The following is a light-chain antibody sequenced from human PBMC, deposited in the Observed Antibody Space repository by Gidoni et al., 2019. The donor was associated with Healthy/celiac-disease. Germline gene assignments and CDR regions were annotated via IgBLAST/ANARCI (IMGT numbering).Light chain of an antibody. CDR3: MQALQSLA. CDR2: LGS. CDR1: QSLLHSNGYNY. J-gene: IGKJ1*01. V-gene: IGKV2-28*01. Sequence: DMVMTQARLSLPVTPGEPASISCRSSQSLLHSNGYNYLDWYLQKPVQSPQLLIYLGSNRASGVPDRFSGSGSGTDFTLKISRVEAEDVGVYYCMQALQSLAFXQXTKVEIK.